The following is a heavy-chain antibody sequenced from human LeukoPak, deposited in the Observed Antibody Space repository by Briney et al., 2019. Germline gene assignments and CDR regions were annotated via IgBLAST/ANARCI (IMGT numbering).Heavy chain of an antibody. Sequence: GGSLRLSCAASGLTFSSYEMNWVRQAPEKGLEWVSYISSSGSTIYYADSVKGRFTISRDNAKNSLYLQMNSLRAEDTAVYYCARVVDHDYSDYYLDYWGQGTLVTVSS. J-gene: IGHJ4*02. D-gene: IGHD4-11*01. CDR3: ARVVDHDYSDYYLDY. CDR1: GLTFSSYE. V-gene: IGHV3-48*03. CDR2: ISSSGSTI.